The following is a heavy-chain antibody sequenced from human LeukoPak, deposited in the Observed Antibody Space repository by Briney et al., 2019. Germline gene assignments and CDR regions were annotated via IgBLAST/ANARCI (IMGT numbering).Heavy chain of an antibody. CDR2: IYPGDSDT. Sequence: GESLKISCNGSGYSFTSYWIGLGRQMPGKGLGWGGIIYPGDSDTRYSPSFQGQVTISADKSISTAYLQWSSLQASDTAMYYCARRGYSYGYDYYSSYMGVWGKGTTVTVSS. J-gene: IGHJ6*03. D-gene: IGHD5-18*01. V-gene: IGHV5-51*01. CDR3: ARRGYSYGYDYYSSYMGV. CDR1: GYSFTSYW.